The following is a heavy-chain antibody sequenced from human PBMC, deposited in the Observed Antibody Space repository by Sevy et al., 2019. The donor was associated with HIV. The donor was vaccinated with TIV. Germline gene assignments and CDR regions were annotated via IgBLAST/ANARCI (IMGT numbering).Heavy chain of an antibody. CDR1: GFTFTSSA. J-gene: IGHJ6*02. V-gene: IGHV1-58*01. CDR2: IVVGSGNT. CDR3: AANYYDSSGSPGYYYYGMDV. D-gene: IGHD3-22*01. Sequence: ASVKVSCKASGFTFTSSAVQWVRQARGQRLEWIGWIVVGSGNTNYAQKFQERVTITRDMSTSTAYMELSSLTSEDTALHYSAANYYDSSGSPGYYYYGMDVWGQGTTVTVSS.